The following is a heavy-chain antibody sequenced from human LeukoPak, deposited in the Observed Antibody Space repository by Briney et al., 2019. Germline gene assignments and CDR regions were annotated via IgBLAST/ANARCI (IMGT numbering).Heavy chain of an antibody. Sequence: GGSLRLSCAASGFTFSSYDMHWVRQATGKGLEWVSAISTAGDTYYPGSVKGRFTISRENAKNSLYLQMNSLRAGDTAVYYCARGGATEVTDAFDIWGQGTMVTVSS. J-gene: IGHJ3*02. V-gene: IGHV3-13*01. CDR3: ARGGATEVTDAFDI. CDR2: ISTAGDT. CDR1: GFTFSSYD. D-gene: IGHD4-23*01.